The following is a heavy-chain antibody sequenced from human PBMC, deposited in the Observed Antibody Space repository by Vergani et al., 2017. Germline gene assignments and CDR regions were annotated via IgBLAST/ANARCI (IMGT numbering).Heavy chain of an antibody. D-gene: IGHD2-2*01. V-gene: IGHV4-61*02. CDR3: AGYCSSTSCYQGGFDY. J-gene: IGHJ4*02. CDR2: IYTSGST. Sequence: QVQLQESGPGLVKPSQTLSLTCTVSGGSISSGSYYWSWIRQPAGKGLEWIGRIYTSGSTNYNPSPKSRVTMSVDTSKNQFSLKLSSVTAADTAVYYCAGYCSSTSCYQGGFDYWGQGTLVTVSS. CDR1: GGSISSGSYY.